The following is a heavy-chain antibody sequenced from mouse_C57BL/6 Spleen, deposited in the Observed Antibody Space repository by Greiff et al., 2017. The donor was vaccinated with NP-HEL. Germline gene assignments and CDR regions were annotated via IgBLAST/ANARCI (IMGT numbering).Heavy chain of an antibody. Sequence: ESGPGLVKPSQSLSLTCSVTGYSITSGYYWNWIRQFPGNKLEWMGYISYDGSNNYNPSLKNRISITRDTSKNQFFLKLNSVTTEDTATYYCARGGWDEDYWGQGTTLTVSS. V-gene: IGHV3-6*01. CDR3: ARGGWDEDY. D-gene: IGHD4-1*01. CDR1: GYSITSGYY. J-gene: IGHJ2*01. CDR2: ISYDGSN.